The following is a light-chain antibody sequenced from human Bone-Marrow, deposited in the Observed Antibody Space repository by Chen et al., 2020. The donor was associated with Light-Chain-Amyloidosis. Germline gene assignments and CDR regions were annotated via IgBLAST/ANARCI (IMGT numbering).Light chain of an antibody. CDR2: STN. Sequence: QSVLTQSPSASGTPGQRVTISWSGGNSNIGNNAVSWYQSLTGTAPKLLIYSTNLRPSGVPARFSASKSGTSASLAISGLQSEDESDYYCAAWDDSLNDVIFGGGTKLTVL. CDR1: NSNIGNNA. J-gene: IGLJ2*01. CDR3: AAWDDSLNDVI. V-gene: IGLV1-44*01.